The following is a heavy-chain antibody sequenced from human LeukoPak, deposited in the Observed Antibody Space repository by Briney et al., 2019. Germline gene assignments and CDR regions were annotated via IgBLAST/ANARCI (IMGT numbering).Heavy chain of an antibody. Sequence: GGSLRPSCAASGFTFSRNSMNWVRQAPGKGLEWVSSISSSSSYIYYADSLKGRFTISRDNAKNSLYLQMNSLRAEDTAVYYCATMGDGYNSPIDYWGQGTLVTVSS. CDR1: GFTFSRNS. J-gene: IGHJ4*02. D-gene: IGHD5-24*01. CDR3: ATMGDGYNSPIDY. V-gene: IGHV3-21*01. CDR2: ISSSSSYI.